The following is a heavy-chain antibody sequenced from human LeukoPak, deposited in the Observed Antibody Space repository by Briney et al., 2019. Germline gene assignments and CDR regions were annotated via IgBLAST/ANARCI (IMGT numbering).Heavy chain of an antibody. V-gene: IGHV3-48*04. CDR3: ARGTGTTGLGY. CDR1: GFTFSSYS. D-gene: IGHD1-1*01. Sequence: GGSLRLSCAASGFTFSSYSMNWVRQAPGKGLEWVSYISNSNSTIYYSDSVKGRFTISRDNAKNSLYLKMNSLRAEDTAVYYCARGTGTTGLGYWGQGTLVTVSS. J-gene: IGHJ4*02. CDR2: ISNSNSTI.